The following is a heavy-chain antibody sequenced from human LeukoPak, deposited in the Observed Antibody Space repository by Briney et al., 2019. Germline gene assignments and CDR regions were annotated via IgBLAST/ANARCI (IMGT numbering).Heavy chain of an antibody. D-gene: IGHD6-19*01. CDR3: AREPGYSSGWYFSAFDY. Sequence: SETLSLTCAVYGGSFSVYYWSWIRQPPGKGLEWIWEINHSGSTNYNPSLKSRVTISVDTSKNQFSLKLSSVTAADTAVYYCAREPGYSSGWYFSAFDYWGQGTLVTVSS. CDR2: INHSGST. V-gene: IGHV4-34*01. CDR1: GGSFSVYY. J-gene: IGHJ4*02.